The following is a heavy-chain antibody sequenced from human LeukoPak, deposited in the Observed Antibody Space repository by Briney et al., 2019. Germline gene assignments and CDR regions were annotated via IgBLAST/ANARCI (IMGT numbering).Heavy chain of an antibody. J-gene: IGHJ4*02. CDR2: IKQDGSEK. CDR3: ARDRIQLWNRGGDY. V-gene: IGHV3-7*01. CDR1: GFTFSSYW. D-gene: IGHD5-18*01. Sequence: PGGSLRLSCAASGFTFSSYWMSWVRQAPGKGLEWVANIKQDGSEKYYVDSVKGRFTISRDNAKNSLYLQMNSLRAEDTAVYYCARDRIQLWNRGGDYWGQGTLVTVSS.